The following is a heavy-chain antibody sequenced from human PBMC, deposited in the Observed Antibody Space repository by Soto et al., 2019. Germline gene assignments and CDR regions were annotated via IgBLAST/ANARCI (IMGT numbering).Heavy chain of an antibody. CDR2: INHSGST. V-gene: IGHV4-34*01. CDR3: ARGASGSGYCSGGSCCSGHYYYYYYMDV. Sequence: SETLSLTCAVYGGSFSGYYWSWIRQPPGKGLEWIGEINHSGSTNYNPSLKSRVTISVDTSKNQFSLKLSSVTAADTAVYYCARGASGSGYCSGGSCCSGHYYYYYYMDVWGKGTTVTVSS. J-gene: IGHJ6*03. D-gene: IGHD2-15*01. CDR1: GGSFSGYY.